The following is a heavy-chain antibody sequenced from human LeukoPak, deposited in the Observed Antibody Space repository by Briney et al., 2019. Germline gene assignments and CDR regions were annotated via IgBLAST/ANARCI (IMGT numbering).Heavy chain of an antibody. J-gene: IGHJ4*02. CDR1: GGSISSYY. Sequence: SETLSLTCTVSGGSISSYYWSWIRQPPGKGLEWIGYIYYSGSTNYNPSLKSRVTISVDTSKNQFSLKLSSVTAADTAVYYCARGLWFGEYYFDYWGQGTLVTVSS. CDR3: ARGLWFGEYYFDY. V-gene: IGHV4-59*08. D-gene: IGHD3-10*01. CDR2: IYYSGST.